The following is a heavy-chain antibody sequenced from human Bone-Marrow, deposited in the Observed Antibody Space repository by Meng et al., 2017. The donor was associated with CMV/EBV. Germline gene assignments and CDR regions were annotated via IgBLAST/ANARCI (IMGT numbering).Heavy chain of an antibody. CDR2: IKEDGSGT. CDR3: ATDPPPVSTRPDY. D-gene: IGHD6-13*01. CDR1: GFTLSGYW. J-gene: IGHJ4*02. Sequence: GESLKISCAASGFTLSGYWMSWVRQAPGKGLEWVATIKEDGSGTYYVDSVKGRFTISRDNAKNSVYLQMNSLRAEDTAVYYCATDPPPVSTRPDYWGQGTRVTVSS. V-gene: IGHV3-7*01.